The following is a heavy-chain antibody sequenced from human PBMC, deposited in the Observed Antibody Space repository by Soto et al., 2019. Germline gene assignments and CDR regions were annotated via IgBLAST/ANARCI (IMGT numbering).Heavy chain of an antibody. D-gene: IGHD6-6*01. CDR3: ARGGLEGIAARQPQYYYYYYMHV. J-gene: IGHJ6*03. CDR2: INHSGST. Sequence: QVQLQQWGAGLLKPSETLSLTCAVYGGSFSGYYWSWIRQPPGKGLDRIGEINHSGSTHYNPSLKRRVTITVDTSKNQFSLNLSSVSAADTAVYYCARGGLEGIAARQPQYYYYYYMHVWGNGATVTVSS. V-gene: IGHV4-34*01. CDR1: GGSFSGYY.